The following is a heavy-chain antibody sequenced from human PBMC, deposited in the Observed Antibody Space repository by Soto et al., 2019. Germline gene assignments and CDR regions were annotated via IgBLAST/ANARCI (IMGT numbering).Heavy chain of an antibody. J-gene: IGHJ6*03. V-gene: IGHV4-59*08. CDR1: GGSISSYY. CDR2: IYYSGST. CDR3: ARFLTTSTVTRGRGYYYYYMDV. D-gene: IGHD4-17*01. Sequence: SETLSLTCTVSGGSISSYYWSWIRQPPGKGLEWIGYIYYSGSTNYNPSLKSRVTISLDTSKNQFSLKLSSVTAADTAVYYCARFLTTSTVTRGRGYYYYYMDVWGKGTTVTVSS.